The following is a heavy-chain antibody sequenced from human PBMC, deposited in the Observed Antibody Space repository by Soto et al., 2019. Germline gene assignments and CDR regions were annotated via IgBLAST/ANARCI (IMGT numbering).Heavy chain of an antibody. V-gene: IGHV3-15*01. CDR1: GFTFSNAW. CDR3: TTDLGPGEDY. D-gene: IGHD3-10*01. CDR2: IKSKTDCGTT. Sequence: GSLRLACSASGFTFSNAWMSWVRQAPGKGLEWVGRIKSKTDCGTTDYAAPVKGRFTISRDDSKNTLYLQMNSLKTEDTAVYYCTTDLGPGEDYWGQGTLVTVSS. J-gene: IGHJ4*02.